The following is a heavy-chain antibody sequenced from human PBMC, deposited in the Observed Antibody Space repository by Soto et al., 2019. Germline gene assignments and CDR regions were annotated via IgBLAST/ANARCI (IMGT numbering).Heavy chain of an antibody. J-gene: IGHJ2*01. CDR3: ARCDGATVTTGWYFDL. CDR1: GGTFSSYA. CDR2: IIPIFGTA. V-gene: IGHV1-69*01. D-gene: IGHD4-17*01. Sequence: QVQLVQSGAEVKKPGSSVKVSYKASGGTFSSYAISWVRQAPGQGLEWMGGIIPIFGTANYAQKFQGRVTITADESTSTAYMELSSLRSEDTAVYYCARCDGATVTTGWYFDLWGRGTLVTVSS.